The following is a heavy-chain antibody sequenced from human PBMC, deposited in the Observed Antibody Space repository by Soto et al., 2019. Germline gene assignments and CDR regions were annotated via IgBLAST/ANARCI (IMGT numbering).Heavy chain of an antibody. CDR2: IPNNGSR. CDR1: GGSVRTGSDH. CDR3: ARIGWGGDS. Sequence: PSETLSLTCSVSGGSVRTGSDHWRWIRQPPWKGLEWIGFIPNNGSRDYNASLKSRVVVSIDRSKNQFSLKVNSVTAADTAVYFCARIGWGGDSWGQGTLVTVS. D-gene: IGHD7-27*01. V-gene: IGHV4-61*01. J-gene: IGHJ4*02.